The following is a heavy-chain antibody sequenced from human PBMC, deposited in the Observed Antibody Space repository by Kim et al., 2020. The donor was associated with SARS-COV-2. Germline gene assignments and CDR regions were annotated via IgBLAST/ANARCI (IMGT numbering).Heavy chain of an antibody. J-gene: IGHJ4*02. D-gene: IGHD3-22*01. CDR3: AYDSSGSYYFDY. Sequence: KYSQKFQGRVTITRDTSASTAYMELSSLRSEDTAVYYCAYDSSGSYYFDYWGQGTLVTVSS. V-gene: IGHV1-3*01.